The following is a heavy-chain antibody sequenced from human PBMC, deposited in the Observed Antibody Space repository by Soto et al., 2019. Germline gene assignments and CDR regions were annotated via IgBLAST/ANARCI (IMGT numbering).Heavy chain of an antibody. CDR3: ARTFGGHLYSFDF. Sequence: GESLKISCMGSGYKVSTWHNFTSYWIAWVRQMPGEGLEWMGIIYPGDSDTRYSPSFQSQVTISADKSINSVYLQWSSLKASDTAIYYCARTFGGHLYSFDFWGQGTLVTVSS. D-gene: IGHD3-16*01. V-gene: IGHV5-51*01. J-gene: IGHJ4*02. CDR1: GYKVSTWHNFTSYW. CDR2: IYPGDSDT.